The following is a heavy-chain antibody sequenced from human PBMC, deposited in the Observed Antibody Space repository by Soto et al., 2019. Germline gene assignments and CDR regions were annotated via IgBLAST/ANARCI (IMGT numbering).Heavy chain of an antibody. CDR2: IYYLGRT. D-gene: IGHD1-26*01. J-gene: IGHJ4*02. CDR3: AREPVGATHFDY. Sequence: SETLSLTCTVSGGSISSYYWSWIRQPPGKGLEWIGYIYYLGRTNYNRSLKSRVTISIDMSKNQFSLRLNSVTAADTAVYYCAREPVGATHFDYWGQGALVTVS. CDR1: GGSISSYY. V-gene: IGHV4-59*01.